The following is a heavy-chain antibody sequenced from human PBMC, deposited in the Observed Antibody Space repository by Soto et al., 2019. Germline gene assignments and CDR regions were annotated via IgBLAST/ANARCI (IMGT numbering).Heavy chain of an antibody. Sequence: GESLKISCTGSRYSFSSYWIGWVRQMPGKGLEWMGIIYPGDSTTRYSPSFRGQVTYSVDRSISTAYLQWSSLKASDTAIYYCARGQTYYHSSGGRYPFDYWGQGTLVTVSS. CDR2: IYPGDSTT. J-gene: IGHJ4*02. D-gene: IGHD2-15*01. V-gene: IGHV5-51*01. CDR1: RYSFSSYW. CDR3: ARGQTYYHSSGGRYPFDY.